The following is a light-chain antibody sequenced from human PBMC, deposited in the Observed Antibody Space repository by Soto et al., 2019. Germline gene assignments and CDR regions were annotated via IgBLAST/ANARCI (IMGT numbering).Light chain of an antibody. Sequence: EIVMTQSPGTLSVSPGERATLSCRASQSVRSNLAWYQQKPGQAPRLLIYGASTRATGIPARFSGSGSGTDFTLTISRLEPEDFAVYYCQQYGSSGTFGQGTKVDIK. CDR3: QQYGSSGT. J-gene: IGKJ1*01. CDR2: GAS. V-gene: IGKV3-20*01. CDR1: QSVRSN.